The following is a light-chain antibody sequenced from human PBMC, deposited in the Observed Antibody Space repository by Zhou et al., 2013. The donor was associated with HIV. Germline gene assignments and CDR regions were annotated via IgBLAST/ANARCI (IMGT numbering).Light chain of an antibody. CDR1: QSISSY. CDR2: AAS. Sequence: DIQMTQSPSSLSASVGDRVTITCRASQSISSYLNWYQQKPGKAPKLLIYAASSLQSGVPSRFSGSGSGTRFTLSINGLQRQDFATYYCQQGHSTPRTFGQGTKLEIK. CDR3: QQGHSTPRT. V-gene: IGKV1-39*01. J-gene: IGKJ2*02.